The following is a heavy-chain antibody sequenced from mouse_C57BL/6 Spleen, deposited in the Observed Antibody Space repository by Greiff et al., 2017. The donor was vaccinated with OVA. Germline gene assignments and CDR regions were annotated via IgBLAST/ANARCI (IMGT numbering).Heavy chain of an antibody. CDR2: IRNKANGYTT. Sequence: EVKLVESGGGLVQPGGSLSLSCAASGFTFTDYYMSWVRQPPGKALEWLGFIRNKANGYTTEYSASVKGRFTISRDNSQSILYLQMNALRAEDSATYYCARCLNWVYFDYWGQGTTLTVSS. D-gene: IGHD4-1*01. V-gene: IGHV7-3*01. J-gene: IGHJ2*01. CDR3: ARCLNWVYFDY. CDR1: GFTFTDYY.